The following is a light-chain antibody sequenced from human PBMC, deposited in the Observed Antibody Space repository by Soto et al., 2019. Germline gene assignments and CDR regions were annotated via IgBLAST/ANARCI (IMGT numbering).Light chain of an antibody. Sequence: QSVLTQPPSVSGAPGQRVTISCTGSSSNIGAGYNVHWYQQLPGTAPKLPIYGNSNRPSGVPDRFSGSKSGTSASLAITGLQAEDEADYYCQSYDSRVRVVFGGGTKLTVL. CDR3: QSYDSRVRVV. CDR2: GNS. J-gene: IGLJ2*01. V-gene: IGLV1-40*01. CDR1: SSNIGAGYN.